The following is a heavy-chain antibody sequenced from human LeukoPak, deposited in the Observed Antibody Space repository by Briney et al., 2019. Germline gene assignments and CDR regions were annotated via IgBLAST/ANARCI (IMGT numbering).Heavy chain of an antibody. J-gene: IGHJ5*02. V-gene: IGHV4-30-4*01. CDR1: GGSISSGDYY. D-gene: IGHD3-22*01. CDR2: MYYSGST. Sequence: PSETLFLTCTVSGGSISSGDYYWSWIRQPPGKGLEWIAYMYYSGSTYYNPSLKSRVTMSADTSKNQLSLKLSSVTAADTAVHYRARPYYYDSRIDPWGQGILATVSS. CDR3: ARPYYYDSRIDP.